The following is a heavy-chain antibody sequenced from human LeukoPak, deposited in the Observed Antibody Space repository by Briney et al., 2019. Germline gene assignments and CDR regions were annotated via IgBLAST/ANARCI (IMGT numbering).Heavy chain of an antibody. Sequence: GGSLSLSCAASGFTSSNYWMSWVRQAPGKGLEWVANIIQDGSEKNYVDSVKGRFTISRDNAKNSLYLQMNSLRAEDTAVYYCAGLGIVVVPAAPMDVWGQGTTVTVSS. D-gene: IGHD2-2*01. J-gene: IGHJ6*02. V-gene: IGHV3-7*01. CDR2: IIQDGSEK. CDR3: AGLGIVVVPAAPMDV. CDR1: GFTSSNYW.